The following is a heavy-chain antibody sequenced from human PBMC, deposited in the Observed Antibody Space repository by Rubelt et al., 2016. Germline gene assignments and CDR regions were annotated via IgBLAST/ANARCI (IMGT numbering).Heavy chain of an antibody. CDR3: ARGKEGLGVTMMDY. CDR2: INHSVST. Sequence: QVQLQQWGAGLLKPSETLSLTCAVYGGSFSGYYWSWIRQPPGKGLEWIGEINHSVSTNYNPSLKSRVTISVDTSKNQFSLKLSAVTAADTAVYYCARGKEGLGVTMMDYWGQGTLVTVSS. D-gene: IGHD3-22*01. CDR1: GGSFSGYY. J-gene: IGHJ4*02. V-gene: IGHV4-34*01.